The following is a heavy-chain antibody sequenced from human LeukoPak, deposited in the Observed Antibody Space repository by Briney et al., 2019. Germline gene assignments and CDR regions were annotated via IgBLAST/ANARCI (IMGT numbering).Heavy chain of an antibody. D-gene: IGHD5-24*01. V-gene: IGHV4-31*03. CDR2: IYYSGST. CDR1: GGSISSGGYY. CDR3: ASSVEMATIRFDY. J-gene: IGHJ4*02. Sequence: SQTLSLTCTVSGGSISSGGYYWSWIRQHPGKGLEWFGYIYYSGSTYYNPSLKSRVTISVDTSKNQFSLKLSSVTAADTAVYYCASSVEMATIRFDYWGQGTLVTVSS.